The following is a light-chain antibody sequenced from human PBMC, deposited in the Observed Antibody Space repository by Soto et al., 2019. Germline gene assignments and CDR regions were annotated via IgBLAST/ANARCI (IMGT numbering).Light chain of an antibody. CDR2: GAS. CDR3: QHYGSAPST. CDR1: QSVSSNF. Sequence: EIVLTQSPGTLSLSPVEGATLSCRASQSVSSNFLAWYQQKPGQAPRLLIYGASSRATGIPDRFSGSGSGTDFTLTISRLEPEDFAVYYCQHYGSAPSTFGQGTRLEIK. J-gene: IGKJ5*01. V-gene: IGKV3-20*01.